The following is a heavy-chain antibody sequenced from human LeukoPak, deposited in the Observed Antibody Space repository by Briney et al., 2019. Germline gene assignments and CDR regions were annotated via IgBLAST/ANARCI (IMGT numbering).Heavy chain of an antibody. CDR2: INHSGST. Sequence: KASETLSLTCTVSGGSISTSSYYWGWIRQPPGKGLEWIGEINHSGSTNYNPSLKSRVTISVDTSKNQFSLKLSSVTAADTAVYYCARSYDSSGYYYYYYMDVWGKGTTVTISS. V-gene: IGHV4-39*07. CDR3: ARSYDSSGYYYYYYMDV. D-gene: IGHD3-22*01. CDR1: GGSISTSSYY. J-gene: IGHJ6*03.